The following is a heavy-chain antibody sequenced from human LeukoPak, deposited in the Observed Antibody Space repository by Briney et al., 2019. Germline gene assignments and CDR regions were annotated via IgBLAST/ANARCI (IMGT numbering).Heavy chain of an antibody. CDR1: GFTFDDYA. D-gene: IGHD3-10*01. CDR2: ISWNSGSI. Sequence: GGSLRLSCAASGFTFDDYAMHWVRQAPGKGLEWVSGISWNSGSIGYADSVKGRFTISRDNAKNSLYLQMNSLGAEDTALHYCAKSGSANPYYYGSGTDPPDYWGRGTLVTVSS. V-gene: IGHV3-9*01. CDR3: AKSGSANPYYYGSGTDPPDY. J-gene: IGHJ4*02.